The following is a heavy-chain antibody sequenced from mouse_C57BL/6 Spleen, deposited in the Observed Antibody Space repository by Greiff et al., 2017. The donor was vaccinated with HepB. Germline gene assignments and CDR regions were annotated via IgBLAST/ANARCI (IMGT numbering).Heavy chain of an antibody. CDR3: AREGYYDYDRGYYYAMDY. CDR1: GYSITSGYY. V-gene: IGHV3-6*01. Sequence: VQLKESGPGLVKPSQSLSLTCSVTGYSITSGYYWNWIRQFPGNKLEWMGYISYDGSNNYNPSLKNRISITRDTSKNQFFLKLNSVTTEDTATYYCAREGYYDYDRGYYYAMDYWGQGTSVTVSS. D-gene: IGHD2-4*01. J-gene: IGHJ4*01. CDR2: ISYDGSN.